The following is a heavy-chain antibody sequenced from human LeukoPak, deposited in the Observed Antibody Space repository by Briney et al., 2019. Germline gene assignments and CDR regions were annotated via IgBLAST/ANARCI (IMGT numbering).Heavy chain of an antibody. Sequence: GRSLRLSCAASGFTFSSYGMHWVRQAPGKGLEWVAVISYDGSNKYYGDSVKGRLTISRDNSKNTVYLQMNSLRAEDTAVYYCAKNELLWFGEFDAFDIWGQGTMVTVSS. V-gene: IGHV3-30*18. J-gene: IGHJ3*02. CDR3: AKNELLWFGEFDAFDI. D-gene: IGHD3-10*01. CDR2: ISYDGSNK. CDR1: GFTFSSYG.